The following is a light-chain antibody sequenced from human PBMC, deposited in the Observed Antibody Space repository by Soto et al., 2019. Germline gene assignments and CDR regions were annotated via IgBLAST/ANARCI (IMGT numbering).Light chain of an antibody. CDR1: SSDIGRYNY. CDR2: DVS. J-gene: IGLJ1*01. V-gene: IGLV2-14*01. CDR3: SSYISSSTYV. Sequence: QSALTQPASVSPSPGQSITISCTGTSSDIGRYNYVSWYQQYPGKAPKFMIYDVSNRPSGVSNRFSGSKSGNTASLTISGLQAEDEADYYCSSYISSSTYVFRTGTKVTVL.